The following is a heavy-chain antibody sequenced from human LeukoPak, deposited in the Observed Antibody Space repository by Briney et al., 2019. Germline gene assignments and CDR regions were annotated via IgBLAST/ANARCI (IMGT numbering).Heavy chain of an antibody. J-gene: IGHJ5*02. V-gene: IGHV5-10-1*01. CDR3: AQTRITGPADWCDP. D-gene: IGHD1-20*01. CDR2: IDPSDSYT. Sequence: GESLRISWKSSGHRLTCYWISWVRQMPGKGLEWMGRIDPSDSYTNYSPSFQGHVAISADKSISTAYLQWSSLKASDNATYYCAQTRITGPADWCDPWGQGTLVTVSS. CDR1: GHRLTCYW.